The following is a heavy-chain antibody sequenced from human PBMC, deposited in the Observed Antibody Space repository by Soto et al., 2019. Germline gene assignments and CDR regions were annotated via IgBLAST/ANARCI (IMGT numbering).Heavy chain of an antibody. Sequence: PSETMSLTCTVSGGSLSTYYWSWIRQPPGKGLVWIGYIHSTGNTNYNPSLKRRLTMSIDTSKTQFSLEVTFCTAADPAVYYCARLWGISTSPPYYFGFGGQGTLVTVSS. D-gene: IGHD6-13*01. CDR1: GGSLSTYY. V-gene: IGHV4-59*01. CDR3: ARLWGISTSPPYYFGF. CDR2: IHSTGNT. J-gene: IGHJ4*02.